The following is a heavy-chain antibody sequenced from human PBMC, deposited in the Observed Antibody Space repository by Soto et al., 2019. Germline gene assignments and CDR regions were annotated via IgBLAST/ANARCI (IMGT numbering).Heavy chain of an antibody. V-gene: IGHV3-30*18. D-gene: IGHD6-13*01. CDR3: AKDQTFLGYSSSWYPRYGMDV. J-gene: IGHJ6*02. CDR2: ISYDGSNK. CDR1: GFTFSSYG. Sequence: PGGSLRLSCEASGFTFSSYGMHWVRQAPGKGLEWVAVISYDGSNKYYADSVKGRFTISRDNSKNTLYLQMNSLRAEDTAVYYCAKDQTFLGYSSSWYPRYGMDVWGQGTTVTVSS.